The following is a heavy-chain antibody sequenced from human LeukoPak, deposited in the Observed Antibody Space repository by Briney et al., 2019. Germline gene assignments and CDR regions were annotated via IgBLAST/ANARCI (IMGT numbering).Heavy chain of an antibody. CDR3: ARDRGIAVMDWFDP. D-gene: IGHD6-19*01. Sequence: GASVKVSCKASGGTFISYAISWVGQAPGQGLEWMGGIIPIFGTANYARKFQGRVTITADESTSTAYMELSSLRSEDTAVYYCARDRGIAVMDWFDPWGQGTLVTVSS. CDR2: IIPIFGTA. V-gene: IGHV1-69*13. CDR1: GGTFISYA. J-gene: IGHJ5*02.